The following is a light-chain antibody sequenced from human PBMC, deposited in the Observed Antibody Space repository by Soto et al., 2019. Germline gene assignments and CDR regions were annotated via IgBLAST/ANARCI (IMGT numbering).Light chain of an antibody. V-gene: IGKV3D-15*01. CDR2: AIS. CDR1: QSVSRD. J-gene: IGKJ4*01. CDR3: QQYNDWPLT. Sequence: EIVMTHSRATLSLSPVQRATLSYRASQSVSRDLAWYQQQPGQPPSLLIYAISTRATGIPTRSSGSGSGTEFTLTISSLQSEDFAVYYCQQYNDWPLTFGGGTKVDI.